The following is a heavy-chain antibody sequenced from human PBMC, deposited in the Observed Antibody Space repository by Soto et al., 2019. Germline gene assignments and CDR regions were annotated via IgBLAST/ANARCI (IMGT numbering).Heavy chain of an antibody. CDR2: IKSETGGGTT. CDR1: GFLFINAW. D-gene: IGHD1-26*01. CDR3: TTTYTGGSFYT. J-gene: IGHJ5*02. Sequence: EVQVVESGGGLVQPGTSLRLSCAASGFLFINAWMNWVRQAPGKGLEWVGRIKSETGGGTTDYAEPVKGRFTIARDDSKNMLYLQMNSLKTEDTAVYYCTTTYTGGSFYTWGQGTLVTVSS. V-gene: IGHV3-15*07.